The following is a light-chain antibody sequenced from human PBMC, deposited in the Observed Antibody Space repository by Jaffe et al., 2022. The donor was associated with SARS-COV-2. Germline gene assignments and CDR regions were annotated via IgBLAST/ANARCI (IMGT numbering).Light chain of an antibody. Sequence: EIVLTQSPGTLSLSPGERATLSCRASQTVHSNFLAWYQQKPGQAPRLLIYGASGRATGVPDRFSGSGSGTDFTLTIARLEPEDFAVYYCQQFSSSPPMYTFGQGTKLEIK. CDR3: QQFSSSPPMYT. V-gene: IGKV3-20*01. CDR1: QTVHSNF. J-gene: IGKJ2*01. CDR2: GAS.